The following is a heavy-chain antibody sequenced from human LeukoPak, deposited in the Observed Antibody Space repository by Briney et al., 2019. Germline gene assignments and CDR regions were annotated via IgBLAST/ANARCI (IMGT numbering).Heavy chain of an antibody. Sequence: SETLSLTCAVYGGSFSGYYWTWIRQPPGKGLEWIGEIHYSGSATCNPSLKSRVTISVDTSKNQFSLKMNSVTAADTATYYCARGQWFRAFWSRGTPVTVSS. D-gene: IGHD3-10*01. CDR3: ARGQWFRAF. V-gene: IGHV4-34*01. CDR1: GGSFSGYY. CDR2: IHYSGSA. J-gene: IGHJ4*02.